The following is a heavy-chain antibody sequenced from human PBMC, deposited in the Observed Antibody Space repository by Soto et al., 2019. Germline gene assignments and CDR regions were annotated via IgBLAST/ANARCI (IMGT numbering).Heavy chain of an antibody. V-gene: IGHV5-51*01. D-gene: IGHD3-22*01. CDR1: GYSFSSSW. J-gene: IGHJ4*02. CDR3: ARCKKGDSNGYYYLDY. Sequence: VESLKISCKGSGYSFSSSWIGWLRQMPGKGLEWMGIIYPGDSDSRYSPSFQGQVTISVDKSISTAYLQWSSLKASDTAMYYCARCKKGDSNGYYYLDYWGQGTLVTVSS. CDR2: IYPGDSDS.